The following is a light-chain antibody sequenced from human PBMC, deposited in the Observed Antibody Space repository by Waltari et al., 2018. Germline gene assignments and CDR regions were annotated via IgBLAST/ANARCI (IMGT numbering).Light chain of an antibody. V-gene: IGKV3-15*01. CDR2: GES. J-gene: IGKJ5*01. CDR3: QQRSTWPLIT. CDR1: ESLSGN. Sequence: EIVMTQSPATLSVSPGERATLSCRASESLSGNLAWYQHKPGQAPRLLIYGESTRATGIPARFSGSGSGAEFTLTISSLQSEDFAVYYCQQRSTWPLITFGQGTRLEIK.